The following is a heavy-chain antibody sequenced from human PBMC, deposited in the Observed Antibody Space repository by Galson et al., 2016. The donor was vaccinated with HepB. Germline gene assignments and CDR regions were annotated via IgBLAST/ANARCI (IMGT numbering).Heavy chain of an antibody. D-gene: IGHD6-6*01. CDR1: GYTFSDYY. V-gene: IGHV1-2*02. CDR3: ARERALRQLVGGVLAGESLQH. J-gene: IGHJ1*01. CDR2: INPNSGDT. Sequence: SVKVSCKASGYTFSDYYMHWVRQAPGQGLEWMGWINPNSGDTNFAQKFQGRLTMTRDTSISTAYMEVSRLRSDDTAVYYCARERALRQLVGGVLAGESLQHWGQGALVTVSS.